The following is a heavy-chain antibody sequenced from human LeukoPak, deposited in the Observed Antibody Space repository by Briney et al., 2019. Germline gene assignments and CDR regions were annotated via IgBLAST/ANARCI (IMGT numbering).Heavy chain of an antibody. V-gene: IGHV3-21*01. CDR2: ISSSSSYI. CDR1: GFTFSSYS. J-gene: IGHJ6*02. D-gene: IGHD3-16*01. Sequence: PGGSLRLSCAASGFTFSSYSMNWVRRAPGKGLGWVSSISSSSSYIYYADSVKGRFTISRDNAKNSLYLQMNSLRAEDTAVYFCARVGGGYYYYYGMDVWGQGTTVTVSS. CDR3: ARVGGGYYYYYGMDV.